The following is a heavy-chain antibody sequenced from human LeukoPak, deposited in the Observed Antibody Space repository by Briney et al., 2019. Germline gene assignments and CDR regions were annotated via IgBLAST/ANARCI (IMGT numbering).Heavy chain of an antibody. J-gene: IGHJ3*02. CDR1: GFTFSSYW. V-gene: IGHV3-7*01. Sequence: GGSLRLSCAASGFTFSSYWMSWVRQAPGKGLEWVANIKQDGSEKYYVDSVKGRFTISRDNAKNSLYLQMNSLRAEDTAVYYCARRKVVVAASTDAFDIWGQGTMATVSS. CDR2: IKQDGSEK. CDR3: ARRKVVVAASTDAFDI. D-gene: IGHD2-15*01.